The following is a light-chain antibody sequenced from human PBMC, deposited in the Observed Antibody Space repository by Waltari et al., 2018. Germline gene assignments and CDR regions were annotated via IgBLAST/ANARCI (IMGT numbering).Light chain of an antibody. CDR3: QHYNSYPLS. CDR1: QSISSW. CDR2: KAS. J-gene: IGKJ4*01. Sequence: DIQMTQSPSTLSASVGDRVTITCRASQSISSWLAWYQQKPRKAPKLLIYKASSLESGVPSRFSGSGSGTEFTLTISSLQPDDFATYYCQHYNSYPLSFGGGTKVEIK. V-gene: IGKV1-5*03.